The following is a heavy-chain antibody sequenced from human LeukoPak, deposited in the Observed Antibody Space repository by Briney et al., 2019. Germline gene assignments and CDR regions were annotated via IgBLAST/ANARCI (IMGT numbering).Heavy chain of an antibody. CDR1: GFTFSSYG. Sequence: SGGSLRLSCAASGFTFSSYGMHWVRQAPGKGLEWVAVISYDGSNKYYADSVKGRFTISRDNSKNTLYLQMNSLRAEDTAVYYCARDPYYYDSSGYPYYFDYWGQGTLVTVSS. CDR2: ISYDGSNK. CDR3: ARDPYYYDSSGYPYYFDY. J-gene: IGHJ4*02. V-gene: IGHV3-30*03. D-gene: IGHD3-22*01.